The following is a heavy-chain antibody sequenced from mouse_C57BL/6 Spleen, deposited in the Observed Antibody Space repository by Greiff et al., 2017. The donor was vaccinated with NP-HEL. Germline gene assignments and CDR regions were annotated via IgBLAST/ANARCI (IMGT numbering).Heavy chain of an antibody. Sequence: VMLVESGAELVRPGTSVKMSCKASGYTFTNYWIGWAKQRPGHGLEWIGDIYPGGGYTNYNEKFKGKATLTADKSSSTAYMQFSSLTSEDSAIYYCARSDGSSSFDYWGQGTTLTVSS. CDR2: IYPGGGYT. D-gene: IGHD1-1*01. CDR3: ARSDGSSSFDY. CDR1: GYTFTNYW. V-gene: IGHV1-63*01. J-gene: IGHJ2*01.